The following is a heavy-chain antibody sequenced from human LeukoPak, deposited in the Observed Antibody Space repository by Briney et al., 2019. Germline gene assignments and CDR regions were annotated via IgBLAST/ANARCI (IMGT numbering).Heavy chain of an antibody. Sequence: SETLSLTCTVSGGSMNNNNYYWGWIRQSAGKNLELIGSISDTGSPVYNPSLKSRVTMSLDTSKNQFSLKMTSVTAADTAVYYCALMGVGPPTVNYWGQGALVTVSS. D-gene: IGHD3-16*01. J-gene: IGHJ4*02. V-gene: IGHV4-39*07. CDR1: GGSMNNNNYY. CDR3: ALMGVGPPTVNY. CDR2: ISDTGSP.